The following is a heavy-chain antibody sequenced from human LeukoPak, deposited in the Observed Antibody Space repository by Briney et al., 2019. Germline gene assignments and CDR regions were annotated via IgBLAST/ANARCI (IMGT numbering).Heavy chain of an antibody. CDR3: ARSVVVPAAIPREYYYYGMDV. CDR1: GGSFSGYY. D-gene: IGHD2-2*01. CDR2: INHSGST. V-gene: IGHV4-34*01. J-gene: IGHJ6*04. Sequence: PSETLSLTCVVYGGSFSGYYWSWIRQPPGKGLEWIGEINHSGSTNYNPSLKSRVTISVDTSKNQFSLKLSSVTAADTAVYYCARSVVVPAAIPREYYYYGMDVWGKGTTVTVSS.